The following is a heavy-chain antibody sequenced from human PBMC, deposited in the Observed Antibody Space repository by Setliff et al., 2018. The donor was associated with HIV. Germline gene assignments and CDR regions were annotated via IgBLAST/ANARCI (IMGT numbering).Heavy chain of an antibody. CDR2: IYYSGST. J-gene: IGHJ4*02. D-gene: IGHD6-19*01. Sequence: SETLSLTCTVSGGSIIDSRYFWGWIRQPPGKGLEWIGSIYYSGSTYYNPSLKSRVTISVDTSKNQFSLKLSSVTAADTAVYYCASTGYSSGWSFDYWGQGTLVTVSS. V-gene: IGHV4-39*07. CDR1: GGSIIDSRYF. CDR3: ASTGYSSGWSFDY.